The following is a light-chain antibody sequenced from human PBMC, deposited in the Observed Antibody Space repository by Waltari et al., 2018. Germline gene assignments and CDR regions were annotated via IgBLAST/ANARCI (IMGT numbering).Light chain of an antibody. CDR1: QSISKY. V-gene: IGKV3-20*01. CDR2: AAS. Sequence: VFTQSPGTLSLSPGETATLSCSASQSISKYLVWYPQRPGHAPRPLICAASTRANAVPDRFSGSGYGTDFTLTISRLEPEDFAVYYCQNHERLPAAFGQGTKVEIK. CDR3: QNHERLPAA. J-gene: IGKJ1*01.